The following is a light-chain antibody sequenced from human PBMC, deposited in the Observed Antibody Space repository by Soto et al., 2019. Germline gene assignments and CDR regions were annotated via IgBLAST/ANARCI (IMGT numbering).Light chain of an antibody. CDR1: ISNIGDND. J-gene: IGLJ2*01. CDR3: AVWDDSLSGVV. Sequence: SVLTKPPSASGTPGQRVTFSCSGSISNIGDNDVFWYQQLPGTAPKLLIYRNYERPSGVPDRFSGSQSGTSASLAISGLRSEDEADYYCAVWDDSLSGVVFGGGTKLTVL. V-gene: IGLV1-47*01. CDR2: RNY.